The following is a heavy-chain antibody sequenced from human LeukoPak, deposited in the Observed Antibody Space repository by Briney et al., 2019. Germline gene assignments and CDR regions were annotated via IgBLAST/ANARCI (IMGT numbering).Heavy chain of an antibody. CDR2: ISSSGSTI. D-gene: IGHD3-22*01. Sequence: GGSLRLSCAASGFTFSDYYMSWIRQAPGKGLEWVSYISSSGSTIYYADSVKGRFTISRDNAKSSLYLQMNSLRAEDTAVYYCARDDSSGYAPYYYYGMDVWGQGTTVTVSS. CDR1: GFTFSDYY. V-gene: IGHV3-11*01. J-gene: IGHJ6*02. CDR3: ARDDSSGYAPYYYYGMDV.